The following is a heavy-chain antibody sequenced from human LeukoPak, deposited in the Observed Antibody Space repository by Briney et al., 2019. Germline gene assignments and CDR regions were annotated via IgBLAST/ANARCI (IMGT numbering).Heavy chain of an antibody. D-gene: IGHD3-9*01. CDR3: ATERYFDWLFEFKYYYYYGMDV. CDR2: IIPIFGTA. Sequence: SVKVSCKASGGTFSSYAISWVRQAPGQGLEWMGGIIPIFGTANYAQKFQGRVTITADKSTSTAYMELSSPRSEDTAVYYCATERYFDWLFEFKYYYYYGMDVWGKGTTVTVSS. V-gene: IGHV1-69*06. J-gene: IGHJ6*04. CDR1: GGTFSSYA.